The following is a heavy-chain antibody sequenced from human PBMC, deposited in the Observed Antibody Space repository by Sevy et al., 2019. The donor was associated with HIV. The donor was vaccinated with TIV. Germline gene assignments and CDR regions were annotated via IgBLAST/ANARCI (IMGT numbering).Heavy chain of an antibody. D-gene: IGHD3-16*01. CDR2: ILDRGDQT. Sequence: GGSLRLSCTVSGFIFGDYDMHWVRQAPGKGLEWVSLILDRGDQTFYGESVKGRSTVSRDNAKNTLYLQMSRLRLEDTAVYYCVAEPPSGGHGNYHYGLDLWGQGTTVTVSS. CDR1: GFIFGDYD. J-gene: IGHJ6*02. CDR3: VAEPPSGGHGNYHYGLDL. V-gene: IGHV3-30*03.